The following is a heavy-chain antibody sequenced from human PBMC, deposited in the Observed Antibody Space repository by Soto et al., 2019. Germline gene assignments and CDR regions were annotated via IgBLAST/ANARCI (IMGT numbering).Heavy chain of an antibody. D-gene: IGHD6-6*01. Sequence: GRSLRLSCAASGFTFSSYAMSWVRQAPGKGLEWVSAISGSGGSTYYADSVKGRFTISRDNSKNTLYLQMNSMRAEDTAVYYCAKDRHSSSSESYWGQGTLVTGSS. CDR1: GFTFSSYA. CDR3: AKDRHSSSSESY. CDR2: ISGSGGST. J-gene: IGHJ4*02. V-gene: IGHV3-23*01.